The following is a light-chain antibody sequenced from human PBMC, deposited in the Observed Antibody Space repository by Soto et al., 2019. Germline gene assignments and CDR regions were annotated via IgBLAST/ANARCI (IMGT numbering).Light chain of an antibody. V-gene: IGKV1-13*02. Sequence: AIQLTQSPSSLSASVGDRVTITCRASQGISSALAWYQQKPGKATKLLIYDASSLESGIPSRFSSSGSGTDYTLTISSLQPEDFATYYCQQFNSYPLTSGPETKVHIK. CDR3: QQFNSYPLT. J-gene: IGKJ3*01. CDR2: DAS. CDR1: QGISSA.